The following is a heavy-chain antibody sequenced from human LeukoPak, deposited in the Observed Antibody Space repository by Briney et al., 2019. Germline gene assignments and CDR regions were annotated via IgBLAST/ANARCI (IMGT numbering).Heavy chain of an antibody. J-gene: IGHJ5*02. CDR3: AREVGDSDSDNWFDP. CDR2: IYYSGST. Sequence: SETLSLTCAVSGTSISPYYWSWVRQPPGKGLEWIGYIYYSGSTNYNPSLKSRVTISIDTSENQVSLILRSVTAADTAVYYCAREVGDSDSDNWFDPWGQGTLVTVSS. V-gene: IGHV4-59*01. D-gene: IGHD2-21*02. CDR1: GTSISPYY.